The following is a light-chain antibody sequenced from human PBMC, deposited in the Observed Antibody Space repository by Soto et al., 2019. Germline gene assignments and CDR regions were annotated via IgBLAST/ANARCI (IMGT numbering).Light chain of an antibody. V-gene: IGLV2-23*01. CDR3: CSYAGSRV. Sequence: QSALTQPASVSGSPGQSITISCTGTSSDVGSYNLVSWYQQHPGKAPKLMIYEGSKRPSGVSNRFSGSKSGNTASLTISGLQAEDEADYYCCSYAGSRVFGGGTKDTVL. CDR2: EGS. CDR1: SSDVGSYNL. J-gene: IGLJ3*02.